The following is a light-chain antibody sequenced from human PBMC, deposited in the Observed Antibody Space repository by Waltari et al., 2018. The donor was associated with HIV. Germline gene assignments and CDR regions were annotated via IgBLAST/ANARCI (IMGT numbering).Light chain of an antibody. CDR3: YSAADYYLGV. CDR2: KAT. J-gene: IGLJ3*02. V-gene: IGLV3-27*01. CDR1: VLANKY. Sequence: SNELTQPSSVSVSPGQTARITCSGDVLANKYTRWFQQKPGQAPVLVIYKATERSSGIPDRLSGWCSGTTSTLTIGGAEVDDEAHYYCYSAADYYLGVFGGGAKLTVL.